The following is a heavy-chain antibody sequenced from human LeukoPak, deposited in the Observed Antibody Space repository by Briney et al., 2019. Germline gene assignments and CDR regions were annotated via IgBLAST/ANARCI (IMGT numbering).Heavy chain of an antibody. Sequence: GGSLRLSCAPSGFTFSSHAMSWVRQAPGKGLEWVSGISGNGANTYYADSVKGRFTISRDNSKNTLYLQMNSLRAEDTAVHYCARSTYSSGWRDYWGQGTLLTVSS. CDR2: ISGNGANT. V-gene: IGHV3-23*01. J-gene: IGHJ4*02. CDR1: GFTFSSHA. D-gene: IGHD6-19*01. CDR3: ARSTYSSGWRDY.